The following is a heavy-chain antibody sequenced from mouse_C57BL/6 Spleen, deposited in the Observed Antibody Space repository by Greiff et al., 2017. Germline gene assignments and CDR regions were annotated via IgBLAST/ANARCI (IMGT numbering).Heavy chain of an antibody. V-gene: IGHV14-3*01. CDR2: IDPANGNT. CDR3: ARWGDDGGFAC. D-gene: IGHD2-2*01. J-gene: IGHJ3*01. Sequence: EVQRVESVAELVRPGASVKLSCTASGFNFKSYCMHWVKQRPGQGLEWIGRIDPANGNTNYTPKFKGKATITADTSSNTAYLQLSSLTSEDTAIYYWARWGDDGGFACWGQGTLVTVAA. CDR1: GFNFKSYC.